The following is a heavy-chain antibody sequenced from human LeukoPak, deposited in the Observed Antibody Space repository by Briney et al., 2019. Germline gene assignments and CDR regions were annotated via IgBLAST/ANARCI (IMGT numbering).Heavy chain of an antibody. Sequence: ASVKVSCKASGYTFTGYYMHWVRQAPGQGLEWKGWINPNSGGTNYAQKFQGRVTMTRDTSISTAYMELSRLRSADTAVYYCARDYGGSYFDYWGQGTLVTVSS. CDR1: GYTFTGYY. V-gene: IGHV1-2*02. D-gene: IGHD1-26*01. CDR2: INPNSGGT. CDR3: ARDYGGSYFDY. J-gene: IGHJ4*02.